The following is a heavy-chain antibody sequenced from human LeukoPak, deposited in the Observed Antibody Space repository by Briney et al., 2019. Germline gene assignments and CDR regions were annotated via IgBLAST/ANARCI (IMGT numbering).Heavy chain of an antibody. V-gene: IGHV3-23*01. CDR2: MSGSGGST. CDR3: AKDLKEGFCSTTSCYGIDS. D-gene: IGHD2-2*01. J-gene: IGHJ4*02. Sequence: GGTLRLSCAASEFTFSSYAMNWVRQAPGQGLEWVSAMSGSGGSTYYADSVKGRFTISRDNSKNTLYLQMNSLRAEDTAVYYCAKDLKEGFCSTTSCYGIDSWGQGTLVTVSS. CDR1: EFTFSSYA.